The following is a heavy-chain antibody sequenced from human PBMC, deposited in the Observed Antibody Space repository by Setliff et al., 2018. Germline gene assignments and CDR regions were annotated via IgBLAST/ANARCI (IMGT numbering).Heavy chain of an antibody. CDR2: VYSTGST. CDR3: VRDRYGRNSDGSGVYNWFDS. Sequence: SETLSLTCNVSGASISSGSHYWSWIRQSAGEKPTWIGHVYSTGSTNYNPSFESRVSISVDKSNNQFSLKMTSVTAADTAMYYCVRDRYGRNSDGSGVYNWFDSWGQGILVTAPQ. V-gene: IGHV4-61*09. D-gene: IGHD2-15*01. J-gene: IGHJ5*01. CDR1: GASISSGSHY.